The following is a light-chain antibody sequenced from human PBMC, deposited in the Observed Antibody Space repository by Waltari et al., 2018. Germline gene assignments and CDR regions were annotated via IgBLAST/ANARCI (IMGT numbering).Light chain of an antibody. CDR2: RDS. V-gene: IGLV3-9*01. Sequence: SYELTQPRSVSVALGQPATISCRGNNIGRKSVVWYQLKPGQAPVMVIYRDSDRPSGIPERFSGSNSGNTVTLTISRAQAGDEADYSCQVWDSSPVFGGGTKLTVL. CDR1: NIGRKS. J-gene: IGLJ2*01. CDR3: QVWDSSPV.